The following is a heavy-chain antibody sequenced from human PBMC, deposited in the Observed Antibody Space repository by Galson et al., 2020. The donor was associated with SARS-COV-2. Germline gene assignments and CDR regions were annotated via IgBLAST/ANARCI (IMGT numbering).Heavy chain of an antibody. D-gene: IGHD3-10*01. CDR2: IWSDGSNR. CDR1: GFTFSSYG. Sequence: GGSLRLSCAASGFTFSSYGMHWVRQAPGKGLEWLAVIWSDGSNRYYADSVKGRFTISRDNSKNTLYLQMNSLRAEETAVYYCASDIRFGELLYDYWGQGTLVTVSS. J-gene: IGHJ4*01. CDR3: ASDIRFGELLYDY. V-gene: IGHV3-33*01.